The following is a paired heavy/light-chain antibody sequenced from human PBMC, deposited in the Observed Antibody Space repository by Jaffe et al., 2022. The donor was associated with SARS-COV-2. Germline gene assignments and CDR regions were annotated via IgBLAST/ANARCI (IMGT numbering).Light chain of an antibody. V-gene: IGLV4-60*03. CDR1: SGHSNYI. CDR3: ETWDSNTVL. J-gene: IGLJ2*01. CDR2: LEGSGSY. Sequence: QPVLTHSSSASASLGSSVKLTCTLSSGHSNYIIAWHQQQPGKAPRYLMKLEGSGSYKKGSGVPDRFSGSSSGADRYLTISNLQSEDEADYYCETWDSNTVLFGGGTKLTVL.
Heavy chain of an antibody. CDR1: GGTFSNYA. J-gene: IGHJ6*02. Sequence: QVQLVQSGAEVKKPGSSVKVSCKASGGTFSNYAVNWVRQARGQGLEWMGGITPMFETENYAQKFRGRVTITADESTSTAYMELSSLKYEDTAVYYCATGGPGQDYFGMDVWGQGTTVTVSS. D-gene: IGHD3-10*01. V-gene: IGHV1-69*01. CDR3: ATGGPGQDYFGMDV. CDR2: ITPMFETE.